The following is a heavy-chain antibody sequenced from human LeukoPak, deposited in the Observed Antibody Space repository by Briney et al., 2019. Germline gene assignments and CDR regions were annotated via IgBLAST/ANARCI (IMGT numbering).Heavy chain of an antibody. CDR1: GYTFTDYY. Sequence: ASVKVSCKASGYTFTDYYMHWVRQAPGQGLEWMGWISPNSGGTNYAQKFQGRVTTTTDTSISTAYMELSRLRSDDTAVYYCARDYVGDNWFDPWGQGTLVTVSS. CDR3: ARDYVGDNWFDP. V-gene: IGHV1-2*02. CDR2: ISPNSGGT. J-gene: IGHJ5*02. D-gene: IGHD3-16*01.